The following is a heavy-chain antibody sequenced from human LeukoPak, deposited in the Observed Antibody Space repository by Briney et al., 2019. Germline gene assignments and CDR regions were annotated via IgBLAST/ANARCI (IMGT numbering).Heavy chain of an antibody. CDR3: AKGWGTAVTSAANY. D-gene: IGHD4-17*01. V-gene: IGHV3-23*01. Sequence: GGSLRLSCAASVFTFSSYAMSWVRQAPGKGLEWVSSISGSGDNTCYADSVKDRFSISRDDSKTTVSLQMNSLRAEDTAVYYCAKGWGTAVTSAANYWGQGTLVTVSS. J-gene: IGHJ4*02. CDR1: VFTFSSYA. CDR2: ISGSGDNT.